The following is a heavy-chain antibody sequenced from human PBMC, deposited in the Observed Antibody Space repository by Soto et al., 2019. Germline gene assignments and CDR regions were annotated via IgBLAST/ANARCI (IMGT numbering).Heavy chain of an antibody. J-gene: IGHJ4*02. V-gene: IGHV3-23*01. D-gene: IGHD3-16*01. Sequence: PGGSLRLSCAASGFTFSSYAMSWVRQAPGKGLEWVSAISGSGGSTYYADSVKGRFTISRDNSKNTLYLQMNSLRAEDTAVYYCAKGTGHYDYVWGSPAYWGQGTLVTVSS. CDR1: GFTFSSYA. CDR2: ISGSGGST. CDR3: AKGTGHYDYVWGSPAY.